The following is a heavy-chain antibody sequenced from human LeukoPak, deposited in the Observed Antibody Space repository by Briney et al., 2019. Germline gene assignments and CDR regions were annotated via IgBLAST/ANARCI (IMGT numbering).Heavy chain of an antibody. D-gene: IGHD2-15*01. J-gene: IGHJ1*01. CDR2: IYYSGST. V-gene: IGHV4-59*08. CDR3: ARHCSGGSCYGAEYSQH. CDR1: GGSISSYY. Sequence: SETLSLTCTVSGGSISSYYWSWIRQPPGKGLEWIGYIYYSGSTNYNPSLKSRVTISVDTSKNQFSLKLSSVTAADTAVYYCARHCSGGSCYGAEYSQHWGQGTLVTVSS.